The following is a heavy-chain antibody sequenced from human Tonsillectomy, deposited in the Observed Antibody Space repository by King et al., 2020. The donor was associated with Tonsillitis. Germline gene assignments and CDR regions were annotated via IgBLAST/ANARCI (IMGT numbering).Heavy chain of an antibody. D-gene: IGHD4-11*01. CDR2: IQYDGSNK. CDR1: GFTFSTYG. Sequence: VQLVESGGGVVQPGGSLSLSCAASGFTFSTYGMHWVRQAPGKGLEWVAFIQYDGSNKYYADSVKGGFTISRDNSKNTLSLQMNTLRAEDTAVYYCAKELDYSDYDYSDYDYYYYGLDVWGQGTTVTVSS. CDR3: AKELDYSDYDYSDYDYYYYGLDV. V-gene: IGHV3-30*02. J-gene: IGHJ6*02.